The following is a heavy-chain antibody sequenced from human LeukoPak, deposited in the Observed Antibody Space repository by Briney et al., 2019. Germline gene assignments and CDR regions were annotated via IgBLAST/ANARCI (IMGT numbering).Heavy chain of an antibody. CDR2: IRSKTAGGTT. V-gene: IGHV3-15*07. CDR3: AQDSAQYYEY. D-gene: IGHD3-22*01. Sequence: GGSLRLSCAVSGLTLSDIWMNWVRQAPGKGLEWVGLIRSKTAGGTTDFAAPVKGRFTISRDDSKNMLYLQMNSLTSDDTAVYYCAQDSAQYYEYWGQGTLVTVSS. J-gene: IGHJ1*01. CDR1: GLTLSDIW.